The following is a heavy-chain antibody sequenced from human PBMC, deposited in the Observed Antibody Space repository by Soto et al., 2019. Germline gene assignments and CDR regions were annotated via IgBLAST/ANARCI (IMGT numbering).Heavy chain of an antibody. CDR1: GFTFDDYA. D-gene: IGHD5-18*01. Sequence: EVQLVESGGGLVQPGRSLRLSCAASGFTFDDYAMHWVRQAPGKGLEWVSGIRWNSGSIGYAGSVKGRFTISRDNAKNALYLQMNSLRAEDTALYYCAKETVRGYSYGFYGMDVWGQGTTVTVSS. CDR3: AKETVRGYSYGFYGMDV. CDR2: IRWNSGSI. J-gene: IGHJ6*02. V-gene: IGHV3-9*01.